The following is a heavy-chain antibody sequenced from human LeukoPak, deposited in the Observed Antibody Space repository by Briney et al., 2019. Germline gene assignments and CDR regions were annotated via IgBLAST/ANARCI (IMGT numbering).Heavy chain of an antibody. CDR2: IKQDGSEK. CDR3: ARMWATEFDY. CDR1: GFTFSSYA. V-gene: IGHV3-7*01. J-gene: IGHJ4*02. Sequence: GGSLRLSCAASGFTFSSYAMSWVRQAPGKGLEWVANIKQDGSEKYYVDSVKGRFTISRDNAKNSLYLQMNSLRAEDTAVYYCARMWATEFDYWGQGTLVTVSS. D-gene: IGHD5-24*01.